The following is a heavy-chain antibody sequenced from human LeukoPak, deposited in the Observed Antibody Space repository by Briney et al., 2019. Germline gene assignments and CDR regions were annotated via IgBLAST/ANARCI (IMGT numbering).Heavy chain of an antibody. Sequence: PGGSLRLSCAASGFTFDDYAMHWVRQAPGKGLEWVSGISWNSGSIGYADSVKGQFTISRDNAKNSLYLQMNSLRAEDTALYYCAKDKARASVEMAPLDYWGQGTLVTVSS. V-gene: IGHV3-9*01. CDR3: AKDKARASVEMAPLDY. CDR1: GFTFDDYA. CDR2: ISWNSGSI. D-gene: IGHD5-24*01. J-gene: IGHJ4*02.